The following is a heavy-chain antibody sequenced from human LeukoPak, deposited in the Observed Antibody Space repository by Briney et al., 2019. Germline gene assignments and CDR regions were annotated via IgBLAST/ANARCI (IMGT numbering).Heavy chain of an antibody. J-gene: IGHJ5*02. D-gene: IGHD3-10*01. V-gene: IGHV1-46*01. CDR3: AREVSGVGGPNGFDP. CDR2: INPSGGST. CDR1: GYTFTSYY. Sequence: ASVEVSCKASGYTFTSYYMHWVRQAPGQGLEWMGIINPSGGSTSYAQKFQGRVTMTRDTSTSTVYMELSSLRSEDTAVYYCAREVSGVGGPNGFDPGGQGTLVTVS.